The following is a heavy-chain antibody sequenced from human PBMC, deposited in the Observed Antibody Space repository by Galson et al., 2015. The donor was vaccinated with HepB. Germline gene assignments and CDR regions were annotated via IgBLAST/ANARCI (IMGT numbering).Heavy chain of an antibody. CDR2: IYYSGST. CDR1: GGSISSSSYY. Sequence: ETLSLTCTVSGGSISSSSYYWGWIRQPPGKGLEWIGSIYYSGSTYYNPSLKSRVTISVDTSKNQFSLKLSSVTAADTAVYYCARPNGDSDYYYGMDVWGQGTTVTVSS. V-gene: IGHV4-39*01. D-gene: IGHD7-27*01. CDR3: ARPNGDSDYYYGMDV. J-gene: IGHJ6*02.